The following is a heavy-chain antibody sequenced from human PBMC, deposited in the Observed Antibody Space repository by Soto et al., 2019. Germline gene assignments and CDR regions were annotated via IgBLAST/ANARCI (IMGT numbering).Heavy chain of an antibody. CDR3: VRGLPGGFDP. J-gene: IGHJ5*02. CDR2: IGFAGDT. D-gene: IGHD3-10*01. V-gene: IGHV3-13*01. Sequence: GGSLRLSCGASGFIFSNFDMHWVRQTTEKGLEWVSGIGFAGDTNYSGSVKGRFTISRENAKNSLFLQMNSLRVGDTAVYYCVRGLPGGFDPWGQGTLVTVSS. CDR1: GFIFSNFD.